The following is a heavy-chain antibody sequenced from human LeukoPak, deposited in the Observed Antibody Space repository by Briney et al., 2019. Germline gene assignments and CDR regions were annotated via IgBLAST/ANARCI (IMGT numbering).Heavy chain of an antibody. J-gene: IGHJ4*02. CDR3: ARNYGDYVFNY. CDR1: GGSISSSSYY. CDR2: IYYSGST. V-gene: IGHV4-39*07. D-gene: IGHD4-17*01. Sequence: SETLSLTCTVSGGSISSSSYYWGWIRQPPGKGLEWIGSIYYSGSTNYNPSLKSRVTISVDTSKNQFSLKLSSVTAADTAVYYCARNYGDYVFNYWGQGTLVTVSS.